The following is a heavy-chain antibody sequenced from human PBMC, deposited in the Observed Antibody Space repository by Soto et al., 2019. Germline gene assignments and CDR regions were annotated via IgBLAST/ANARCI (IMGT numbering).Heavy chain of an antibody. CDR3: ARGSTLDAFDI. CDR2: IYSGGST. D-gene: IGHD3-10*01. Sequence: EVQLVESGGGLVQPGGSLRLSCAASGFTVSSNYMSWVRQAPGKGLEWVSVIYSGGSTYYADSVKGRFTISRDNTKNTLYLQMNSLRAEDTAVYYCARGSTLDAFDIWGQGTMVTVSS. J-gene: IGHJ3*02. CDR1: GFTVSSNY. V-gene: IGHV3-66*01.